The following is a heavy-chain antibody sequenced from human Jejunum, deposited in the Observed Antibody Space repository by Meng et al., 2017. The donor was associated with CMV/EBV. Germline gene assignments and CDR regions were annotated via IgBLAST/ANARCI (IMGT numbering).Heavy chain of an antibody. Sequence: CAASGFTFSNYWMHWVRQAPGKGLVWVSRINGDGSSTAYADSVKGRFTISRDNAKNTLYLQMNSLRAGDTAVYYCARDGGLGAFDIWGQGTMVTVSS. CDR3: ARDGGLGAFDI. D-gene: IGHD3-16*01. J-gene: IGHJ3*02. CDR1: GFTFSNYW. V-gene: IGHV3-74*01. CDR2: INGDGSST.